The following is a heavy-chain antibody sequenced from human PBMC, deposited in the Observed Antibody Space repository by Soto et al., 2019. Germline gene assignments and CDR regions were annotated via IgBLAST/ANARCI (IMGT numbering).Heavy chain of an antibody. D-gene: IGHD3-22*01. CDR3: ARGHDSNDN. CDR2: IYHSGST. Sequence: QLQLQESGAGLVKPSQTLSLTCAVSGGSISSGDYSWSWMRQPPGKGLEWIGYIYHSGSTYYNPSLQSRVTISIDRSKNQFSLKLTTVTAADTAVYYCARGHDSNDNWGQGTLVTVSS. J-gene: IGHJ4*02. CDR1: GGSISSGDYS. V-gene: IGHV4-30-2*01.